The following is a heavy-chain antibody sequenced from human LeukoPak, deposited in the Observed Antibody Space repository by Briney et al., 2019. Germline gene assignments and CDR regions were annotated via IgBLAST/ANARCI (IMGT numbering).Heavy chain of an antibody. D-gene: IGHD3-22*01. CDR1: GFTFSSYW. CDR2: IKQDGSEK. Sequence: GGSLRLSCAASGFTFSSYWMSWVRQAPGKGLEWVANIKQDGSEKYYVDSVKGRFTISRDNAKNSLYLQMNSLRAEDTAVYYCARDRNYYGSSGYRNWFDPWGQGTLVTVSS. J-gene: IGHJ5*02. CDR3: ARDRNYYGSSGYRNWFDP. V-gene: IGHV3-7*01.